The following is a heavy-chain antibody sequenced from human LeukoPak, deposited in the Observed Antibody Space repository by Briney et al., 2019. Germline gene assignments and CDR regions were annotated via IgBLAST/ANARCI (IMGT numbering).Heavy chain of an antibody. CDR3: ARAKGYCSSTSCYTNWLDP. D-gene: IGHD2-2*01. CDR1: GFTVRSNY. CDR2: IYSGGST. J-gene: IGHJ5*02. V-gene: IGHV3-53*01. Sequence: GGSLRLSCAASGFTVRSNYMSWVRQAPGKGLEWVSVIYSGGSTYYADSVKGRFTISRDNSKNTLYLQMNSLRAEDTAVYYCARAKGYCSSTSCYTNWLDPWGQGTLVTVSS.